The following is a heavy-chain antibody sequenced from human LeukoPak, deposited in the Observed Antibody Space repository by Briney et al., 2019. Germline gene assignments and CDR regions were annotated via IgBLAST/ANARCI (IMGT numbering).Heavy chain of an antibody. Sequence: GGSLRLSCAASDFTFRTYAMTWVRQAPGKGLEWVSAISGSGGSTYYADSVKGRFTISRDNSKNTLYLQMNSLRAEDTAVYYCAKEGYSSGWDDYYGMDVWGQGTTVTVSS. D-gene: IGHD6-19*01. CDR1: DFTFRTYA. V-gene: IGHV3-23*01. CDR3: AKEGYSSGWDDYYGMDV. CDR2: ISGSGGST. J-gene: IGHJ6*02.